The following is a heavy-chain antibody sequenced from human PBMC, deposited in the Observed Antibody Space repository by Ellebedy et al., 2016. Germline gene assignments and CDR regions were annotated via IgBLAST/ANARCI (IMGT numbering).Heavy chain of an antibody. CDR1: GFTFSSYS. CDR3: ARDRAAGTKVLDY. V-gene: IGHV3-21*01. J-gene: IGHJ4*02. D-gene: IGHD6-13*01. Sequence: GESLKISCAASGFTFSSYSMNWVRQAPGKGLEWVSSISSSSSYIYYADSVKGRFTISRDNAKNSLYLQMNSLRAEDTAVYYCARDRAAGTKVLDYWGQGTLVTVSS. CDR2: ISSSSSYI.